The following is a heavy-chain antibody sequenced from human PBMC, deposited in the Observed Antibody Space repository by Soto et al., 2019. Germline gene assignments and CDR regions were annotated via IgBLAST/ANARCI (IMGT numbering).Heavy chain of an antibody. J-gene: IGHJ4*02. D-gene: IGHD1-26*01. Sequence: EVQVVESGGGLVQPGGSLRLSCAASGFSVSSQYMSWVRQAPGKGLEWVSVIYTDGGRNYADAVKGRFTISRDNSENTLYLQMSCLRTEDTAMYYCVKDPWEYWGQGTLVTVSS. V-gene: IGHV3-53*04. CDR1: GFSVSSQY. CDR3: VKDPWEY. CDR2: IYTDGGR.